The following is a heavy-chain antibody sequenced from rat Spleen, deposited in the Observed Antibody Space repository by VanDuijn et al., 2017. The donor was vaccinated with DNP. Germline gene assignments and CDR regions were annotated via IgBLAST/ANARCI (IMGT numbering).Heavy chain of an antibody. Sequence: EVKLVESGGGLVQPGRSLKLSCAVSGFNFEDFWMGWIRKFPRNKMEYIGHISYSGTTNYNPSLKSRISITRDTSKNQFFLQLNSVTTEDTATYYCARHYGGYSYYWYFDFWGPGTMVTVSS. J-gene: IGHJ1*01. D-gene: IGHD1-11*01. CDR2: ISYSGTT. CDR3: ARHYGGYSYYWYFDF. V-gene: IGHV3-1*01. CDR1: GFNFEDFW.